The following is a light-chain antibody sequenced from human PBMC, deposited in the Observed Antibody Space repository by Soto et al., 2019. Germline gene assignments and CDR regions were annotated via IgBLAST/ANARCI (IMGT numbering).Light chain of an antibody. CDR2: GAS. CDR1: QTVSITY. V-gene: IGKV3-20*01. J-gene: IGKJ5*01. CDR3: QQYGSSPLIS. Sequence: DIVMTQSPDSLAGSPGESATLSCRASQTVSITYLTWYQQKPGQAPRLLIFGASKRATGIPDRLSGSGSGRDFTLTISGLEPEDFAVYYCQQYGSSPLISFGQGTRLEIK.